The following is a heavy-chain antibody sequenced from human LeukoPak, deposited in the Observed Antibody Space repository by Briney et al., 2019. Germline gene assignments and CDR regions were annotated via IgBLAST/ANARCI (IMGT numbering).Heavy chain of an antibody. V-gene: IGHV3-53*01. CDR3: ARGPRNHYYDSSGLLDY. CDR1: GFTVSSNY. J-gene: IGHJ4*02. Sequence: GGSLRLACAASGFTVSSNYMGWVRQAPGNGMEWVSVIYSGGRTYYADSGKGRFTISRDNSTNTLYLQMNSLRAEDTAVYYCARGPRNHYYDSSGLLDYWGQGTLVTVSS. D-gene: IGHD3-22*01. CDR2: IYSGGRT.